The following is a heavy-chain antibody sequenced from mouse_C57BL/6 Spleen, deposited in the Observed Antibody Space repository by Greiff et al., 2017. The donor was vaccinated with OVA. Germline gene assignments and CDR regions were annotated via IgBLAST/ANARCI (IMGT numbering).Heavy chain of an antibody. D-gene: IGHD2-12*01. CDR1: GFTFSDYG. CDR3: ARQLLTGYFEG. Sequence: EVQVEESGGGLVKPGGSLKLSCAASGFTFSDYGMHWVRQAPEKGLEWVAYISSGSGTIYYADTVKGRFTISRDNATNTLFLQMTSLESEDTAMYYCARQLLTGYFEGWGTGTTVTVSS. J-gene: IGHJ1*03. V-gene: IGHV5-17*01. CDR2: ISSGSGTI.